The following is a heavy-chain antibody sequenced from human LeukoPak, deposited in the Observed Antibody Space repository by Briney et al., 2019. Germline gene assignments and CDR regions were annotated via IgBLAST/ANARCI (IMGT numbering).Heavy chain of an antibody. CDR3: AKQSDFYDRSGYYYDLAFDI. V-gene: IGHV3-23*01. J-gene: IGHJ3*02. CDR2: ISGSGGST. D-gene: IGHD3-22*01. CDR1: GFTFSSYA. Sequence: GGSLRLSCAASGFTFSSYAMSWVRQAPGKGLEWVPAISGSGGSTYYADSVKGRFTISRDNSKNTLYPQMNSLRAEDTAVYYCAKQSDFYDRSGYYYDLAFDIWGQGTMVTVSS.